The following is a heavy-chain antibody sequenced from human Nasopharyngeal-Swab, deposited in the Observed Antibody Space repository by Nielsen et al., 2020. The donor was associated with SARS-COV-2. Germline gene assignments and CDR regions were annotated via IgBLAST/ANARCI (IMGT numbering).Heavy chain of an antibody. D-gene: IGHD3-10*01. CDR1: GYTFTSYD. J-gene: IGHJ6*02. V-gene: IGHV1-8*01. CDR3: ARTMVQGVTQSHYYYYGMDV. Sequence: ASVKVSCKASGYTFTSYDINWVRQATGQGLEWMGWMNPNSGNTGYAQKFQGRVTMTRNTSISTAYMELSSLRSEDTAVYYCARTMVQGVTQSHYYYYGMDVWGQGTTVTVSS. CDR2: MNPNSGNT.